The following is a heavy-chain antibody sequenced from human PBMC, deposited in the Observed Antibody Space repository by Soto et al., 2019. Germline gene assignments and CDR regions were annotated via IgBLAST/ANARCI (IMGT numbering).Heavy chain of an antibody. J-gene: IGHJ5*02. CDR2: IIPIFGTA. V-gene: IGHV1-69*01. CDR1: LGTMSRYA. D-gene: IGHD4-4*01. Sequence: SLKSDCKSSLGTMSRYASSCRLKKLGQGLEWMGGIIPIFGTANYEQKYQGRVKVPADESTSTAYMELSSLRSEDTAVYYCARGWTVTPQTWFDPWGQGTLVTVSS. CDR3: ARGWTVTPQTWFDP.